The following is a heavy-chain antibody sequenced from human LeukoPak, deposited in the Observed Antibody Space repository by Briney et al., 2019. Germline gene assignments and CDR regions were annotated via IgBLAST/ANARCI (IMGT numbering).Heavy chain of an antibody. CDR1: GFTFSSYS. Sequence: GGSLRLSCAASGFTFSSYSMNWVRQAPGKGLEWVSSISSSSSYIYYADSVKGRFTISRDNAKNSLYLQMNSLRAEDTAVYYCAKDLGTMVRGVILGALDYWGQGTLVTVSS. D-gene: IGHD3-10*01. CDR2: ISSSSSYI. CDR3: AKDLGTMVRGVILGALDY. V-gene: IGHV3-21*04. J-gene: IGHJ4*02.